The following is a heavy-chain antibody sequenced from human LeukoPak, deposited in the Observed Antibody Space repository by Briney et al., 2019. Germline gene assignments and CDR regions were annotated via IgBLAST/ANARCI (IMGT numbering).Heavy chain of an antibody. D-gene: IGHD3-10*02. Sequence: PSETLSLTCTVSGGSISSYYWSWIRQPPGKGLEWIGYIYYSGSTNYNPSLKSRVTIPVDTSKNQFSLKLSSVTAADTAVYYCARMFGELYGWFDPWGQGTLVTVSS. CDR2: IYYSGST. CDR3: ARMFGELYGWFDP. V-gene: IGHV4-59*01. J-gene: IGHJ5*02. CDR1: GGSISSYY.